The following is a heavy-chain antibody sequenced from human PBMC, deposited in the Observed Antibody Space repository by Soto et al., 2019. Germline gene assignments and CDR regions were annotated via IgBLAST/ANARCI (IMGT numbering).Heavy chain of an antibody. CDR3: ARSPLEYRSSSNWFDP. J-gene: IGHJ5*02. V-gene: IGHV4-59*01. Sequence: SETLSLTCTVSGGSISSYYWIWIRQPPVNGLEFIGYIYYIISTNYNPSLKSRFTISLYTSKNHFSLKLISLTAADTAVYYCARSPLEYRSSSNWFDPWGQGTMVTVSS. CDR2: IYYIIST. D-gene: IGHD6-6*01. CDR1: GGSISSYY.